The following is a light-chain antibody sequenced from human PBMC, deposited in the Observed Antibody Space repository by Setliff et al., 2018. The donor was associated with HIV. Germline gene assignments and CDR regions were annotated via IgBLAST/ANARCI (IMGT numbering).Light chain of an antibody. Sequence: QSALTQPASVSGSPGQSITISCSGTRSDVGDYNFVSWYQQYPGRAPKLLIYEVSNRPSGVSARFAGSKFGNPASLTISGLQDEDEAYYYCCSYRSSDTLGFGGGTKVTVL. CDR3: CSYRSSDTLG. CDR2: EVS. CDR1: RSDVGDYNF. J-gene: IGLJ2*01. V-gene: IGLV2-14*03.